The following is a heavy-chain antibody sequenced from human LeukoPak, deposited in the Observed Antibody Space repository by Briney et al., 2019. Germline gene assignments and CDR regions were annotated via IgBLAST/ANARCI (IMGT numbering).Heavy chain of an antibody. CDR1: GFTFSSYG. D-gene: IGHD4-23*01. V-gene: IGHV3-33*01. J-gene: IGHJ4*02. Sequence: QPGRSLRLSCAASGFTFSSYGMHWVRQAPGKGLEWVAVIWYDGSNKYYADSVKGRFTISRDNSKNTLYLQMNSLRAEDTAVYYCARAVKATVVDDYWGQGTLVTVSS. CDR2: IWYDGSNK. CDR3: ARAVKATVVDDY.